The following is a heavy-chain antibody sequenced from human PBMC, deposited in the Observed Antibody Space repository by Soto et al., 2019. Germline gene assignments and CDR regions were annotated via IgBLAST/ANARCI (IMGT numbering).Heavy chain of an antibody. J-gene: IGHJ4*02. CDR3: ATDPYYYDTTGYCLEY. CDR1: GYTFTTYA. V-gene: IGHV1-3*01. CDR2: INADNGNT. D-gene: IGHD3-22*01. Sequence: ASVKVSCKASGYTFTTYAMHWVRQAPGQRPEWMGWINADNGNTRYSQKFQGRVTITRDTSASTAYMGLSSLRSGDTAVYYCATDPYYYDTTGYCLEYWGQGTLVTVSS.